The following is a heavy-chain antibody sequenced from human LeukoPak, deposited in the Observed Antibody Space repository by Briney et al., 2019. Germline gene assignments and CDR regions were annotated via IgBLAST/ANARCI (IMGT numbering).Heavy chain of an antibody. CDR2: INHSGST. J-gene: IGHJ4*02. V-gene: IGHV4-34*01. Sequence: SETLSLTCAVYGGSFSGYYWSWIRQPPGKGLEWIGEINHSGSTNYNPSLKSRVTISVDTSKIQFSLKLSSVTAADTAVYYCARLPRGAAAGRNTVYWGQGTLVTVSS. CDR3: ARLPRGAAAGRNTVY. D-gene: IGHD6-13*01. CDR1: GGSFSGYY.